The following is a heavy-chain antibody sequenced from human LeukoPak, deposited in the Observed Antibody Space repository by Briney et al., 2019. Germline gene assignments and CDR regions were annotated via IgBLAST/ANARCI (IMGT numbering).Heavy chain of an antibody. D-gene: IGHD5-18*01. CDR3: AREVPSARDTSI. Sequence: SVKVSCKASGGTFSSYAISWVRQAPGQALEWMGGIIPIFATANYAQKFQGRVTIPADESTSTAYMELSSLRSEDTAVYYCAREVPSARDTSIWGQGTMVTVSS. J-gene: IGHJ3*02. CDR2: IIPIFATA. V-gene: IGHV1-69*13. CDR1: GGTFSSYA.